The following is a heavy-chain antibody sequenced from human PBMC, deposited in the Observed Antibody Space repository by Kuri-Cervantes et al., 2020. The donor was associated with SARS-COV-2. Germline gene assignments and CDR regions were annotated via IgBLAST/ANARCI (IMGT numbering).Heavy chain of an antibody. V-gene: IGHV3-21*01. CDR3: ASSYYYDSSGYIFDY. Sequence: GESLKISCAASGFTFSSYSMNWVRQAPGKGLEWVSSISSSSSYIYYADSVKGRFTISRDNAKNPLYLQMNSLRAEDTAVYYCASSYYYDSSGYIFDYWGQGTLVTVSS. CDR1: GFTFSSYS. J-gene: IGHJ4*02. D-gene: IGHD3-22*01. CDR2: ISSSSSYI.